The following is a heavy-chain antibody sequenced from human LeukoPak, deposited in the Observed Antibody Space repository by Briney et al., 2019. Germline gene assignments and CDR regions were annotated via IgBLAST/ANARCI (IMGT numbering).Heavy chain of an antibody. CDR2: IYYSGST. D-gene: IGHD1-26*01. CDR1: GGSISSSSYY. Sequence: SETLSLTCTVSGGSISSSSYYWGWIRQPPGKGLEWIGSIYYSGSTYYNPSLKSRVTISVDTSKNQFSLKLSSVTAADTAVYYCARRGEPLGYYYYYMDVWGKGTTVTVSS. J-gene: IGHJ6*03. V-gene: IGHV4-39*01. CDR3: ARRGEPLGYYYYYMDV.